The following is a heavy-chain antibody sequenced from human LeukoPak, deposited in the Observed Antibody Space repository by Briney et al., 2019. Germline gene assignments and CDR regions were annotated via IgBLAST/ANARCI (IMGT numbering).Heavy chain of an antibody. V-gene: IGHV4-34*01. CDR1: GGSISGYY. J-gene: IGHJ5*02. CDR3: ARDQNYYDSSGLGP. Sequence: SETLSLTCTVSGGSISGYYWSWIRQPPGKGREWIGEINHSGSTNYNPSLKSRVTISVDTSKNQFSLKLSSVTAADTAVYYCARDQNYYDSSGLGPWGQGTLVTVSS. D-gene: IGHD3-22*01. CDR2: INHSGST.